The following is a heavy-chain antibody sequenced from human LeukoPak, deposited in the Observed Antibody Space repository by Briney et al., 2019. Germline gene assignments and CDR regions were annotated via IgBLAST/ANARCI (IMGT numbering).Heavy chain of an antibody. V-gene: IGHV4-59*01. D-gene: IGHD5-18*01. Sequence: SETLSLTCTVSGGSISSYYWSWIRQPPGKGLEWIGYIYYSGSTNYNPPLKSRVTISVDTSNNPFSLKLSSVTAADSAVYYCARDAPRGYSYGYYDYWGQGTLVTVSS. CDR1: GGSISSYY. CDR2: IYYSGST. J-gene: IGHJ4*02. CDR3: ARDAPRGYSYGYYDY.